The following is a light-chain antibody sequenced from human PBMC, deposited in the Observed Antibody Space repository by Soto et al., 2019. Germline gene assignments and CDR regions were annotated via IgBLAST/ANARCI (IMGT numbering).Light chain of an antibody. CDR1: QDISSW. V-gene: IGKV1-5*03. Sequence: LRMTQSPSTLSASIGDRVTITCRASQDISSWMGWYQQKPGKAPRFLIYKASNLQGGVRSRFSGSGSGTEYTLTISSLQPDDFATYYCQQYKSYPLTFGGGTKLEIK. CDR2: KAS. CDR3: QQYKSYPLT. J-gene: IGKJ4*01.